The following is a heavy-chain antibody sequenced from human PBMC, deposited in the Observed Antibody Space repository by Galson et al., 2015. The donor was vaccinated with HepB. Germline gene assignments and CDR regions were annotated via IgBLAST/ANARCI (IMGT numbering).Heavy chain of an antibody. Sequence: SLRLSCAASGFTFSSYAMSWVRQAPGKGLEWVSAISGGGDNTYYADSVKGRFTISRDNSKNTLYLQMNSLRAEDTAVYYCAKYMIGGVIVFKSGAFDIWGQGTMVTVSS. CDR1: GFTFSSYA. V-gene: IGHV3-23*01. CDR3: AKYMIGGVIVFKSGAFDI. J-gene: IGHJ3*02. D-gene: IGHD3-16*02. CDR2: ISGGGDNT.